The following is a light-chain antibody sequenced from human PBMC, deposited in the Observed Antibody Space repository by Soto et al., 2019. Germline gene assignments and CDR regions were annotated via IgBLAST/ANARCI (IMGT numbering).Light chain of an antibody. Sequence: DIQITQSPSSLSASVRDRVTITCQASQDISRYLNWYQHTQGKAPKLLIYDASNLETRVPSRFSGSGSGTDFTFPLSRLQPEDFATYYCQQYDNLPLTFGGGTKVDIK. V-gene: IGKV1-33*01. CDR1: QDISRY. J-gene: IGKJ4*01. CDR3: QQYDNLPLT. CDR2: DAS.